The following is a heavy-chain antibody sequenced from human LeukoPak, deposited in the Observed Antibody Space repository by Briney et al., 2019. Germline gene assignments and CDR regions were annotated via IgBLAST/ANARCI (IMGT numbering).Heavy chain of an antibody. CDR2: IYYSEST. J-gene: IGHJ6*04. CDR1: GGSVSSGSYY. Sequence: SETLSLTCAVSGGSVSSGSYYWSWIRQPPGKGLEWIGYIYYSESTNYNPSLKSRVTISVDTSKNQFSLKLSSVTAADTAVYYCARDGYYYGPVDVWGKGTTVTVSS. D-gene: IGHD3-10*01. V-gene: IGHV4-61*01. CDR3: ARDGYYYGPVDV.